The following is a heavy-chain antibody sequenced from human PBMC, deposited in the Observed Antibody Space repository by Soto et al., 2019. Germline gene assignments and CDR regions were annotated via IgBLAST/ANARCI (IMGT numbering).Heavy chain of an antibody. V-gene: IGHV3-21*01. CDR1: GFTFSSYS. J-gene: IGHJ4*02. CDR3: ARDTTTVVYFDY. D-gene: IGHD4-17*01. CDR2: ISSSSSYI. Sequence: GGSLRLSCAASGFTFSSYSMNWVRQAPGKGLEWVSSISSSSSYIYYADSVKGRFTISRDNAKNSLYLQMNSLRAEDTAVYYCARDTTTVVYFDYWGQGTLVTVSS.